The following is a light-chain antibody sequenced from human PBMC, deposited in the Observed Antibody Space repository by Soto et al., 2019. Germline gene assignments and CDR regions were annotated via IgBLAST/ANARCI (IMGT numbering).Light chain of an antibody. CDR2: ATS. CDR1: QTASNY. CDR3: QQTYTTPRT. J-gene: IGKJ1*01. Sequence: DTQMTQSPSYLSASVGDRISITCRASQTASNYVNWYQQKPGKAPTLLISATSTLQSGGPSRFRGSGSGKDFTLTITSLQPEDFATYDCQQTYTTPRTFGHGTKVAS. V-gene: IGKV1-39*01.